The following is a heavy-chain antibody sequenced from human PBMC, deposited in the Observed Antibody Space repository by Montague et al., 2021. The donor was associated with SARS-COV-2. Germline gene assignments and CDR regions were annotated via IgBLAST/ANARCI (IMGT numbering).Heavy chain of an antibody. J-gene: IGHJ6*02. CDR2: IYYRGTA. V-gene: IGHV4-59*01. CDR3: ARMSMHYVDTSNSRRGGLDV. D-gene: IGHD3-16*01. Sequence: SETLSLTCSVPGSSITPLDRSSTRLYSRHTLKWFATIYYRGTANYNPSLMGRLAMSLQTSQKQLSLEMRSVTAADTAVYYCARMSMHYVDTSNSRRGGLDVWGQGTTVIVSS. CDR1: GSSITPLD.